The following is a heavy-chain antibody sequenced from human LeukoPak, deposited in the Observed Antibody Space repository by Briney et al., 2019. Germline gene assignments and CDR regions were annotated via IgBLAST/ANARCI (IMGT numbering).Heavy chain of an antibody. V-gene: IGHV1-24*01. CDR2: FDPEDGET. Sequence: GASVKVSCKVSGYTLTELSMHWVRQAPGKGLQWMGGFDPEDGETIYAQKFQGRVTMTEDTSTDTAYMELSSLRSEDTAVYYCATTLELTYHTFDYWGQGTLVTVSS. CDR1: GYTLTELS. CDR3: ATTLELTYHTFDY. D-gene: IGHD1-7*01. J-gene: IGHJ4*02.